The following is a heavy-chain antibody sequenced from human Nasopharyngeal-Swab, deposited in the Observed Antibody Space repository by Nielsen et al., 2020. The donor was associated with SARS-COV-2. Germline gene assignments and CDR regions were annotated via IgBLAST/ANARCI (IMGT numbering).Heavy chain of an antibody. CDR2: IKEDGSQK. V-gene: IGHV3-7*01. CDR1: GFTFSTFW. Sequence: GESLKISCAVSGFTFSTFWMTWVRQAPGKGLEWVANIKEDGSQKYYLDSVKGRFTISRDNAKNSLYLQMNSLRAEDTAVYYCARDQGQWLETFDYWGQGTLITVSS. CDR3: ARDQGQWLETFDY. D-gene: IGHD6-19*01. J-gene: IGHJ4*02.